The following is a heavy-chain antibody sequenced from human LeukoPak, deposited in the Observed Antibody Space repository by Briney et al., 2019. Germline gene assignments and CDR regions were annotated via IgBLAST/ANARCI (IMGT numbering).Heavy chain of an antibody. D-gene: IGHD2-2*01. CDR2: IWYDGSNK. J-gene: IGHJ6*02. CDR3: ARDQYCSSTSCYLYYYYYYGMDV. CDR1: GFTFSSYG. Sequence: GGSLRLSCAASGFTFSSYGMHWVRQAPGKGLEWVAVIWYDGSNKYYADSVKGRSTISRDNSKNTLYLQMNSLRAEDTAVYYCARDQYCSSTSCYLYYYYYYGMDVWGQGTTVTVSS. V-gene: IGHV3-33*01.